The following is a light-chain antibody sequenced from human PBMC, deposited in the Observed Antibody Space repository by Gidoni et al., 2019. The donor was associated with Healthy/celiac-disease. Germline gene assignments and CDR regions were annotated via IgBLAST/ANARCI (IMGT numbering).Light chain of an antibody. J-gene: IGKJ1*01. CDR1: QRISGL. V-gene: IGKV1-5*03. CDR2: KAS. Sequence: DIQMTQSPSTLSASVGDRVTITCRASQRISGLLAWYQQKPGKAPKLLIYKASSLESGVPSWFSGGGSGTEFTLSISSLQPDDFATYSCQQYNSYSWTFGQGTKVEIK. CDR3: QQYNSYSWT.